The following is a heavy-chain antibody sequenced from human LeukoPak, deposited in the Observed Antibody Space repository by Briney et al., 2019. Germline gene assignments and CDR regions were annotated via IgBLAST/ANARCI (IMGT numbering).Heavy chain of an antibody. V-gene: IGHV4-30-2*01. CDR1: GGSISSGGYS. CDR2: IYHSGST. J-gene: IGHJ6*02. D-gene: IGHD3-10*01. CDR3: ARGGSPNPNYYYGMDV. Sequence: SETLSLTCAVSGGSISSGGYSWSWIRQPPGTGLEWLGYIYHSGSTYYNPSLKSRVTISVDTSKNQFSLKLSSVTAADTAVYYCARGGSPNPNYYYGMDVWGQGTTVTVSS.